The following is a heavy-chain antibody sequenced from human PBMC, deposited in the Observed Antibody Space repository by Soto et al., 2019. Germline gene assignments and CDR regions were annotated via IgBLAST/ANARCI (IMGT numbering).Heavy chain of an antibody. D-gene: IGHD6-13*01. CDR1: GFTFSSYW. V-gene: IGHV3-74*01. CDR3: ARGPEGINWYTHPIDY. Sequence: PGGSLRLSCAASGFTFSSYWMHWVRQVPGKGLVWVSRINSDVSSTTYADSVKGRFTISRDNAKNMLYLQMNSLRVEDTAVYYCARGPEGINWYTHPIDYWGQGA. J-gene: IGHJ4*02. CDR2: INSDVSST.